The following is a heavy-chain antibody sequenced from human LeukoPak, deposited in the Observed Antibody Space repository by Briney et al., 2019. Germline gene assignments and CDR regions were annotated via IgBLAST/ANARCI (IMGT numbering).Heavy chain of an antibody. V-gene: IGHV1-46*01. CDR2: INPSGGST. CDR3: ARGLRHFDWLGLRDAFDI. D-gene: IGHD3-9*01. J-gene: IGHJ3*02. CDR1: GYTFTSYY. Sequence: ASVKVSCKASGYTFTSYYMHWVRQAPGQGLEWMGIINPSGGSTSYAQKFQGRVTMTRDMSTSTAYMELSSLRSEDMAVYYCARGLRHFDWLGLRDAFDIWGQGTMVTVSS.